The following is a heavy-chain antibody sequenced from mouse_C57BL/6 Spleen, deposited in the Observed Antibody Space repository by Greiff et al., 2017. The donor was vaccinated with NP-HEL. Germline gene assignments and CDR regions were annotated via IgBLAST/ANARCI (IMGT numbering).Heavy chain of an antibody. D-gene: IGHD2-5*01. V-gene: IGHV5-9-1*02. CDR2: ISSGGDCI. CDR1: GFTFSSYA. Sequence: EVMLVESGEGLVKPGGSLKLSCAASGFTFSSYAMSWVRQTPEKRLEWVAYISSGGDCIYYAPTVKGRFTISRDNARNTLYLQMSSLKSEETAMYYCTRVAYYSNFDYWGQGTTLTVSS. J-gene: IGHJ2*01. CDR3: TRVAYYSNFDY.